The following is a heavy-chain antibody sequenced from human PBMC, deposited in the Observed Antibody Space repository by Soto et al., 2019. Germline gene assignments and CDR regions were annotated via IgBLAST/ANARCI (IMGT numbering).Heavy chain of an antibody. D-gene: IGHD2-15*01. Sequence: ASVKVSCKASGYTFTSYGISWVRQAPGQGLEWMGWISAYNGNTNYAQKLQGRVTMTTDTSTSTAYMGLRSLRSDDTAVYYCAREGALYCSGGSCYPGGYMDVWGKGTTVTVSS. V-gene: IGHV1-18*01. J-gene: IGHJ6*03. CDR3: AREGALYCSGGSCYPGGYMDV. CDR1: GYTFTSYG. CDR2: ISAYNGNT.